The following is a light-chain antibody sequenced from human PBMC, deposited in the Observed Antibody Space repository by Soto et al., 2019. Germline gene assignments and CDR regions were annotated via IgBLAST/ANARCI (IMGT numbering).Light chain of an antibody. J-gene: IGLJ1*01. Sequence: QSVLTQPPSASGSPGQSVTISCTGTSSDVGGYNYVSWYQHHPGKAPKLMVSEVSKRPSGVPDRFSGSKSGNTASLTVSGLQAEDEADYYCSSYAGNNNPYVFGTGTKVTV. CDR3: SSYAGNNNPYV. CDR1: SSDVGGYNY. CDR2: EVS. V-gene: IGLV2-8*01.